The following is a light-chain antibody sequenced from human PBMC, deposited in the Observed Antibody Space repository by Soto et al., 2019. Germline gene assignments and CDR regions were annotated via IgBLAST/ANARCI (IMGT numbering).Light chain of an antibody. J-gene: IGKJ1*01. CDR3: QHYDSPPPT. V-gene: IGKV3-20*01. CDR2: GAS. Sequence: EIVLTQSPGTLSLSPGERATLSCRASQSVSNNYLAWYQQKPGQAPRLLIYGASSRATGIPDRFIGSGSGRDFTLTISRLEPEDFAVFFCQHYDSPPPTFGQGTKVEVK. CDR1: QSVSNNY.